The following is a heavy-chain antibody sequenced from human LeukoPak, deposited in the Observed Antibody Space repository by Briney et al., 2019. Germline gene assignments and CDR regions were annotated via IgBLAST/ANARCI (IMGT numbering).Heavy chain of an antibody. CDR3: ARDSHPERDLGYSGYDYYYYYYMDV. Sequence: ASVKVSCKASGYTFTSYDINWVRQATGQGLEWMGWMNPNSGNTGYAQKFQGRVTITRNTSISTAYMELSRLRSDDTAVYYYARDSHPERDLGYSGYDYYYYYYMDVWGKGTTVTISS. J-gene: IGHJ6*03. CDR1: GYTFTSYD. V-gene: IGHV1-8*03. CDR2: MNPNSGNT. D-gene: IGHD5-12*01.